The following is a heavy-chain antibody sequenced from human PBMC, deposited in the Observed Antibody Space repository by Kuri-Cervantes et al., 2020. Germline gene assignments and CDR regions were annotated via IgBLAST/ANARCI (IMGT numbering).Heavy chain of an antibody. J-gene: IGHJ6*03. CDR3: ARVVSYYMDV. CDR2: IYYSGST. CDR1: GGSISSGDYY. Sequence: LRLSCTVSGGSISSGDYYWSWIRQPPGKGLEWIGYIYYSGSTYYNPSLKSRVTISVDTSKNQFSLKLSSVTAADTAVYYCARVVSYYMDVWGKGTTVTVSS. D-gene: IGHD3-10*01. V-gene: IGHV4-30-4*08.